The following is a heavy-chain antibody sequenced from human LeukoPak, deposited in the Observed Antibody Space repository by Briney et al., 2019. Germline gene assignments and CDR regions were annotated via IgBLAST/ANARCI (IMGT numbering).Heavy chain of an antibody. CDR1: GYTFTSYG. V-gene: IGHV1-18*01. CDR3: AREEAYYYDSSGYPTT. Sequence: GASVKVSCKASGYTFTSYGISWVRQAPGQGLEWMGWISAYNGNTNYAQKLQGRVTMTTDTSTSTAYMELRSLRSDDTAVYYCAREEAYYYDSSGYPTTWGQGTLVTVSS. CDR2: ISAYNGNT. J-gene: IGHJ5*02. D-gene: IGHD3-22*01.